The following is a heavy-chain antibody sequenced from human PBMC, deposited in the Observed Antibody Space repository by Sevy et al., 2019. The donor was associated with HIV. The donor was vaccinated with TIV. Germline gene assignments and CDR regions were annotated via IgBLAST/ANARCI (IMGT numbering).Heavy chain of an antibody. D-gene: IGHD3-22*01. CDR2: ISWNSGNI. CDR3: AKSTPNYYDSSGYYYTYFDY. CDR1: GFTFDDYA. J-gene: IGHJ4*02. Sequence: GGSLRLSCAASGFTFDDYAMHWVRQAPGKGLEWVSGISWNSGNIGYADSVKGRFTISRDNAKNSLYLQMNSLRAEDTALYYCAKSTPNYYDSSGYYYTYFDYWGQGTLVTVSS. V-gene: IGHV3-9*01.